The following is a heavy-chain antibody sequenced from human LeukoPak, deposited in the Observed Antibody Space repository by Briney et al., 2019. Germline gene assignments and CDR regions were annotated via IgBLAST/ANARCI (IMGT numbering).Heavy chain of an antibody. Sequence: AGESLKISCKGSGYRFKEYWIGWVRLMPGKGLEWMGIIYPDDSDIRYSPSFQGQVTISADRSISIAYLQWSSLKASDTAMYYCARQTMGVRGGEWDYWGQGTPVTVSS. V-gene: IGHV5-51*01. J-gene: IGHJ4*02. D-gene: IGHD3-10*01. CDR1: GYRFKEYW. CDR2: IYPDDSDI. CDR3: ARQTMGVRGGEWDY.